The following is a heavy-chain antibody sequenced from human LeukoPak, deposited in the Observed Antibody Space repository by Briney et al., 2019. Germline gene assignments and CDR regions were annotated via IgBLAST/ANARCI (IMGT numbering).Heavy chain of an antibody. CDR3: ATGAERWLSWAY. CDR1: GYTFTGYY. V-gene: IGHV1-2*02. Sequence: GASVKVSCKASGYTFTGYYMHWVRQAPGQGLEWMGWINPNSGGTNYAQKFQGRVTMTEDTSTDTAYMELSSLRSEDTAVYYCATGAERWLSWAYWGQGTLVTVSS. CDR2: INPNSGGT. D-gene: IGHD5-24*01. J-gene: IGHJ4*02.